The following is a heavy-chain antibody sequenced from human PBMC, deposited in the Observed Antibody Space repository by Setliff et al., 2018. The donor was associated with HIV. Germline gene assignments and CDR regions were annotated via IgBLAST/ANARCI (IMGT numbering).Heavy chain of an antibody. CDR2: ISYSGNT. Sequence: SETLSLTCAFYHGSFSGYYWSWIRQPPGKGLEWIGHISYSGNTNYSPSLKSRVAILVDTSKNQLSLKLTSVTAADTAMYFCARVSPGPPPYYHYIDVWGKGTAVTVS. J-gene: IGHJ6*03. CDR1: HGSFSGYY. D-gene: IGHD7-27*01. CDR3: ARVSPGPPPYYHYIDV. V-gene: IGHV4-34*11.